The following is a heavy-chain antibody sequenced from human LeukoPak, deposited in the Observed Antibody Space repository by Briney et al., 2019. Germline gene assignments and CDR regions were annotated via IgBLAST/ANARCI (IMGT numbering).Heavy chain of an antibody. D-gene: IGHD1-26*01. V-gene: IGHV3-30*18. CDR3: AKDISTAVVGAYNWFDP. CDR1: GFTFSSYG. Sequence: GGSLRLSCAASGFTFSSYGMHWVRQAPGKGLEWVAVISYDGSNKYYADSVKGRFTISRDNSKNTLYLQMNSLRAEDTAVYYCAKDISTAVVGAYNWFDPWGQGTLVTVSS. CDR2: ISYDGSNK. J-gene: IGHJ5*02.